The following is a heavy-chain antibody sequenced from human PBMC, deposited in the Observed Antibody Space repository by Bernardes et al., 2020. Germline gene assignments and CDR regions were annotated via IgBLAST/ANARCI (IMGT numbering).Heavy chain of an antibody. Sequence: GGSLRLSCAASGFTFSSYWMSWVRQAPGKGLEWVANIKQDGSEKYYVDSVKGRFTISRDNAKNTLYLQMNSLRAEDTAVYYCARDWLGYCSSTSCYATPYYYYGMGVWGQGTTVTVPS. V-gene: IGHV3-7*01. CDR3: ARDWLGYCSSTSCYATPYYYYGMGV. CDR1: GFTFSSYW. D-gene: IGHD2-2*01. J-gene: IGHJ6*02. CDR2: IKQDGSEK.